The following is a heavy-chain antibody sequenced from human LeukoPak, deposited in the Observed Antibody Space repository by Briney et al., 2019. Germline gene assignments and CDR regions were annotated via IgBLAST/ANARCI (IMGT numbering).Heavy chain of an antibody. V-gene: IGHV4-59*01. Sequence: SETLSLTCTVSGCSISSYYWSWIRQPPGKGLEWVGYIYYSGSTNYNPSLESRLTISVNTSNNQLSRKPRSVTAADTAVYYGARVGRLWTPYYYYYMDVWGKGTTVTISS. J-gene: IGHJ6*03. D-gene: IGHD5-18*01. CDR2: IYYSGST. CDR3: ARVGRLWTPYYYYYMDV. CDR1: GCSISSYY.